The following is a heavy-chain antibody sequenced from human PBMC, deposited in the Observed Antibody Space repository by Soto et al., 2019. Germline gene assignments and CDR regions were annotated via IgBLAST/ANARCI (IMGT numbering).Heavy chain of an antibody. V-gene: IGHV3-64D*08. D-gene: IGHD1-26*01. CDR3: VKVGIVGATGYFDY. J-gene: IGHJ4*02. CDR1: GFTFSSYA. CDR2: ISSNGGST. Sequence: GGSLRLSCSASGFTFSSYAMHWVRQAPGKGLEYVSAISSNGGSTYYADSVKGRFTISRDNSKNTLYLQMSSLRAEDTAVYYCVKVGIVGATGYFDYWGQGTLVTVSS.